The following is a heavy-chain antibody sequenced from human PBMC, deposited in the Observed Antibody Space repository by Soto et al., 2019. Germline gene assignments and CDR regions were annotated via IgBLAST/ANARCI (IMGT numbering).Heavy chain of an antibody. J-gene: IGHJ3*02. CDR2: ISAYNGNT. CDR3: ARGQRYYDFWSGYRQPIASGPDAFDI. D-gene: IGHD3-3*01. V-gene: IGHV1-18*01. CDR1: GYTFTSYG. Sequence: QVQLVQSGAEVKKPGASVKVSCKASGYTFTSYGISWVRQAPGQGLEWMGWISAYNGNTNYAQKLQGRVTMTTDTSTSTAYMELRSLRSDDTAVYYCARGQRYYDFWSGYRQPIASGPDAFDIWGQGTMVTVSS.